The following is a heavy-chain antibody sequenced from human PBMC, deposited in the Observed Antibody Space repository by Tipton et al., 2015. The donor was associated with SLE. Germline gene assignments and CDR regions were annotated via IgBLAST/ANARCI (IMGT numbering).Heavy chain of an antibody. V-gene: IGHV4-59*01. CDR2: IHYSGST. Sequence: TLSLSCTVSGGSISYYYWSWIRQPPAKGLEWIGYIHYSGSTNYNPSLKSRVTISVDMSKNQFSLKMRSVTAADTAVYYCARYYYDSGGIFDYWGQGTLVTVSS. D-gene: IGHD3-22*01. CDR1: GGSISYYY. J-gene: IGHJ4*02. CDR3: ARYYYDSGGIFDY.